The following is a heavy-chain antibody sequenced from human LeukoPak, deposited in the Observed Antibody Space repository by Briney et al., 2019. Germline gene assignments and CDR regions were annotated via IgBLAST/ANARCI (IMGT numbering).Heavy chain of an antibody. Sequence: ASVKVSCKASGYTFTSYYMHSVRQAPGQGLAWMGIINPSGGSTSYAQKFQGRVTMTRDMSTSTVYMELSSLRSEDTAVYYCARAVVVPRRAGWFDPWGQGTLVTVSS. D-gene: IGHD2-15*01. J-gene: IGHJ5*02. CDR1: GYTFTSYY. CDR3: ARAVVVPRRAGWFDP. V-gene: IGHV1-46*01. CDR2: INPSGGST.